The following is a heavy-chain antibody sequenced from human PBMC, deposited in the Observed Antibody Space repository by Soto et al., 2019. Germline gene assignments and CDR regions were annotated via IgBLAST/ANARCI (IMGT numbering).Heavy chain of an antibody. V-gene: IGHV3-66*01. CDR1: GFTVSNNY. Sequence: GGSLRLSCAASGFTVSNNYMSWVRQAPGKGLEWVSVIFGGGTTHYADSVKDRFTISRDNSKNTLYLQMNSLRAEDTAVYYCAMYYYGLDSSDRWGQGTLVTVSS. J-gene: IGHJ5*02. D-gene: IGHD3-10*01. CDR2: IFGGGTT. CDR3: AMYYYGLDSSDR.